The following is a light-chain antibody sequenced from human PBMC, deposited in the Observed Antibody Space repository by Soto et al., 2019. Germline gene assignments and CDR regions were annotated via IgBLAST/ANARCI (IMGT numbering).Light chain of an antibody. CDR1: QSVLYSSNNKNY. V-gene: IGKV4-1*01. J-gene: IGKJ1*01. Sequence: DIVMTQSPDSLAVSLGERATIDCKSSQSVLYSSNNKNYLTWHQQKPGQPPKLLIYWASTRESGVPDRFSGSGSGTDFTLTINSLQAEDVAVYYCQQYYSIPWTFGQGTKVEIK. CDR3: QQYYSIPWT. CDR2: WAS.